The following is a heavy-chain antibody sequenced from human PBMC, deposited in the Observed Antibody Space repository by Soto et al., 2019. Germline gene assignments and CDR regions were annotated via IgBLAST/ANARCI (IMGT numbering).Heavy chain of an antibody. J-gene: IGHJ6*02. D-gene: IGHD3-3*02. CDR1: GFTFGDYA. CDR3: TREVASMGYYYGMDV. V-gene: IGHV3-49*03. CDR2: IRSKAYGGTT. Sequence: PGGSLRLSCTASGFTFGDYAMSWFRKAPGKGLEWVGFIRSKAYGGTTEYAASVKGRFTISRDDSKSIAYLQMNSLKTEDTAVYYCTREVASMGYYYGMDVWGQGTTVTVSS.